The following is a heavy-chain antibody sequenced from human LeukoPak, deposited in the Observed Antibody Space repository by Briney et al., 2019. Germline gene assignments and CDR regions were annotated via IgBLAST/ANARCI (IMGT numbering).Heavy chain of an antibody. CDR3: ATDRSRGIAAKRD. J-gene: IGHJ4*02. CDR1: GYTFTSYG. V-gene: IGHV1-18*01. CDR2: ISAYNGNT. Sequence: ASVKVSCKASGYTFTSYGISWVRQAPGQGLEWMGWISAYNGNTNYAQKLQGRVTMTTDTSTSTAYMELRSLRSDDTAVYSCATDRSRGIAAKRDWGQGTLVTISS. D-gene: IGHD6-13*01.